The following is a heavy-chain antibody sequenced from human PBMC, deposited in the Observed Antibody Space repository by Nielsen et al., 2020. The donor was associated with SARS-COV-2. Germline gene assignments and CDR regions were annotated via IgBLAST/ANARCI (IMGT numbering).Heavy chain of an antibody. V-gene: IGHV3-48*01. CDR3: AKDVWSGAHQIGPDY. CDR1: GFSFSSYS. Sequence: GGSLRLSCAASGFSFSSYSMHWVRQAPGKGLEWVSYISSTVSTTYYADSVKGRFTISRDNSKNTVYLQMNSLRAEDTAVYHCAKDVWSGAHQIGPDYWGQGTLVTVSS. D-gene: IGHD3-3*01. J-gene: IGHJ4*02. CDR2: ISSTVSTT.